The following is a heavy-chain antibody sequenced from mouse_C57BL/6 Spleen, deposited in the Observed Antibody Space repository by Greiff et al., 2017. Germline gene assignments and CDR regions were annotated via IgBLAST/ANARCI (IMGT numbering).Heavy chain of an antibody. CDR2: IHPSDSDT. J-gene: IGHJ3*01. Sequence: VQLQQPGAELVKPGASVKVSCKASGYTFTSYWMHWVKQRPGQGLEWIGRIHPSDSDTNYNQKFKGKATLTVDKSSSTAYMQLRSLTSEDSAVYSCATSATGGAWFAYWGQGTLVTVSA. V-gene: IGHV1-74*01. D-gene: IGHD6-1*01. CDR3: ATSATGGAWFAY. CDR1: GYTFTSYW.